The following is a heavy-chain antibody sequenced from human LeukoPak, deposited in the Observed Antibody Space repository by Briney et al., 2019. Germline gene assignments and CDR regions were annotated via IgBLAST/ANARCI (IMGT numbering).Heavy chain of an antibody. V-gene: IGHV3-21*04. Sequence: GGSLRLSCAGSGFTFSSYTMVWVRQAPGKGLEWVSSISRSSSYIYYADSVKGRFTISRDNSKNTLYLQMNSLRAEDTAVYYCAKDFYDSSGYPYYFDYWGQGTLVTVSS. D-gene: IGHD3-22*01. J-gene: IGHJ4*02. CDR2: ISRSSSYI. CDR3: AKDFYDSSGYPYYFDY. CDR1: GFTFSSYT.